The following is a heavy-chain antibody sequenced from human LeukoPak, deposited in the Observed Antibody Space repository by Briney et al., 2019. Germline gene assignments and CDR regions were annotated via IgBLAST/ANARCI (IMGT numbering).Heavy chain of an antibody. CDR1: GFTFSSYA. V-gene: IGHV3-23*01. CDR3: AKALKVRGVILHFDY. D-gene: IGHD3-10*01. CDR2: ISGSGGST. J-gene: IGHJ4*02. Sequence: PGGSLRLSCAASGFTFSSYAMSWVRQAPGKGLEWVSAISGSGGSTYYADSVKGRFTIYRDNSKNTLYLQMNSLGAEVTSVYYCAKALKVRGVILHFDYWGQGTLVTVS.